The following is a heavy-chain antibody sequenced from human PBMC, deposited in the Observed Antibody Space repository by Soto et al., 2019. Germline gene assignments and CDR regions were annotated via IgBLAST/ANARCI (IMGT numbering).Heavy chain of an antibody. D-gene: IGHD3-10*01. CDR3: ARRYYYKGGAYFYFFDF. J-gene: IGHJ4*02. Sequence: QVQLQESGPGLVKPSQTLSLTCTVSGDSISSGDYYWSWIRQPPEKGLEWIGYIYYSGSTYYNPSLKSRVTMSVDTSKNQFSLELSSVTAADTAVYYCARRYYYKGGAYFYFFDFWGQGTLVTVSS. V-gene: IGHV4-30-4*01. CDR1: GDSISSGDYY. CDR2: IYYSGST.